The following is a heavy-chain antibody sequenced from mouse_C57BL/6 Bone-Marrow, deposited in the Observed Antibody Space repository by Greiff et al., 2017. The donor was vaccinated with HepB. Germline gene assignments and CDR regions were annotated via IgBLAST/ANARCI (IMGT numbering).Heavy chain of an antibody. J-gene: IGHJ4*01. CDR2: IRSKSSNYAT. D-gene: IGHD3-2*02. Sequence: DVKLVESGGGLVQPKGSLKLSCAASGFTFNTYAMHWVRQAPGKGLEWVARIRSKSSNYATYYADSVKDRVTISRDDSQSMLYLQMNNLKTEDTAMYYCVREREQLRNYAMDYWGQGTSVTVSS. CDR1: GFTFNTYA. CDR3: VREREQLRNYAMDY. V-gene: IGHV10-3*01.